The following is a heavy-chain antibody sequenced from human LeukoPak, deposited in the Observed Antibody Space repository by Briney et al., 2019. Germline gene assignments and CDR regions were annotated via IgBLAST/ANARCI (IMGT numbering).Heavy chain of an antibody. Sequence: ASVKVSCKASGGTFSSYAISWVRQAPGQGLEWMGGIIPIFGTANYAQKFQGRVTITADESTSTAYMELSSLRSEDTAVCYCARVLEVAPAASGGYDYWGQGTLVTVSS. V-gene: IGHV1-69*13. CDR1: GGTFSSYA. D-gene: IGHD2-2*01. CDR3: ARVLEVAPAASGGYDY. J-gene: IGHJ4*02. CDR2: IIPIFGTA.